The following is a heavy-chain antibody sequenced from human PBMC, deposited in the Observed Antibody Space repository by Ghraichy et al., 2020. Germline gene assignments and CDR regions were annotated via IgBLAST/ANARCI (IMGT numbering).Heavy chain of an antibody. Sequence: SETLSLTCTVSGGSVSDGVYYWSWIRQPPGKGLEWIGHIYKTGFSSYSPSLKSRVTISLDTSENQFSLKLRSVTAADTALYYCGREKSLEGAVGVWGQGTAVTVSS. J-gene: IGHJ3*01. CDR2: IYKTGFS. D-gene: IGHD1-26*01. CDR3: GREKSLEGAVGV. CDR1: GGSVSDGVYY. V-gene: IGHV4-61*08.